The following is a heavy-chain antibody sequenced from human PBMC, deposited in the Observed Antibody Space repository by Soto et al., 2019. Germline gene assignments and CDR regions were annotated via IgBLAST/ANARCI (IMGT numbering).Heavy chain of an antibody. CDR3: ARAHEYSGRYNWFDP. V-gene: IGHV4-31*03. Sequence: QVQLQESGPGLVKPSQPLSLTCTVSGGSISSGGYYWSWIRQHPGKGLEWIGYIYYSGSTYYNPSLKSRVTISVDTSKNQFSLKLSSVTAADTAVYYCARAHEYSGRYNWFDPWGQGTLVTVSS. D-gene: IGHD6-6*01. J-gene: IGHJ5*02. CDR1: GGSISSGGYY. CDR2: IYYSGST.